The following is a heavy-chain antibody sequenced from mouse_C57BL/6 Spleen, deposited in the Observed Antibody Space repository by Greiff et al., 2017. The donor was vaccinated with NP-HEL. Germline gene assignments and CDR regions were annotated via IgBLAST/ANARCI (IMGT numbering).Heavy chain of an antibody. CDR1: GYAFSSSW. CDR2: IYTGDGDT. J-gene: IGHJ1*03. Sequence: VKLQESGPELVKPGASVKISCKASGYAFSSSWMNWVKQRPGKGLEWIGRIYTGDGDTNYNGKFKGKATLTADKSSSTAYMQLSSLTSEDSAVYFCARKAYGSSYVGYFDVWGTGTTVTVSS. V-gene: IGHV1-82*01. D-gene: IGHD1-1*01. CDR3: ARKAYGSSYVGYFDV.